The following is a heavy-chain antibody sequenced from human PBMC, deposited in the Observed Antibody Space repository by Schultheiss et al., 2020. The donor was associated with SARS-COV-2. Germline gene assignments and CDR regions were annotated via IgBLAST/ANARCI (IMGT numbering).Heavy chain of an antibody. CDR1: GGSISRGVYY. CDR2: IYYSGST. Sequence: SETLSLTCTVSGGSISRGVYYWTWIRQHPGKGLEWIGYIYYSGSTYYNPSLKSRVTISVDTSKNQFSLKVSSVTAADTAVYYCAREYCSGGRCSDEDYWGQGTLVTVSS. J-gene: IGHJ4*02. CDR3: AREYCSGGRCSDEDY. D-gene: IGHD2-15*01. V-gene: IGHV4-31*03.